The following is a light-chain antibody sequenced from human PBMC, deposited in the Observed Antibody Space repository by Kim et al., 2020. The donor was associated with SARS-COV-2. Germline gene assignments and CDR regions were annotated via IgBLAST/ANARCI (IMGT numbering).Light chain of an antibody. Sequence: QGVTISCTGSSSNIGAGYDVHWYQQFPGTAPKLLIHGNTNRPSGVPDRFSGSKSGTSASLAITGLQAEDEADYYCQSYDSTLSGWVFGGGTQLTVL. V-gene: IGLV1-40*01. CDR3: QSYDSTLSGWV. J-gene: IGLJ3*02. CDR2: GNT. CDR1: SSNIGAGYD.